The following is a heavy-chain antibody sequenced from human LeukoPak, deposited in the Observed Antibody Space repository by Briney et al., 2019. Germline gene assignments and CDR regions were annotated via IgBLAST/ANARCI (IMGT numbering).Heavy chain of an antibody. CDR3: ARDNGVVHGVYYMDV. J-gene: IGHJ6*03. Sequence: GGSLRLSCAASGFTFSNYWMTWVRQAPGKGLGWVADIKQDGSEKLYVNSVRGRFTISRDNAKMSLFLQMNSLRAEDTAVYYCARDNGVVHGVYYMDVWGKGTTVTVS. CDR2: IKQDGSEK. D-gene: IGHD3-3*01. CDR1: GFTFSNYW. V-gene: IGHV3-7*01.